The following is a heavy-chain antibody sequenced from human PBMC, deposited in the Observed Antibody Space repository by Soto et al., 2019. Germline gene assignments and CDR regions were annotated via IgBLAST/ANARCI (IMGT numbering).Heavy chain of an antibody. CDR3: AKEMYPRTVLDSSSPWGDY. Sequence: QVQLVESGGGVAQPGRPLRLSCAVSGFTFSDYGMHWVRQAPGKGLEWVAVVSYAGRYKYYADSVKGRFTVSRDLSGNALFLQMNSLRLEDTAVYFCAKEMYPRTVLDSSSPWGDYWGQGTLVAVSS. CDR2: VSYAGRYK. CDR1: GFTFSDYG. J-gene: IGHJ4*02. D-gene: IGHD6-6*01. V-gene: IGHV3-30*18.